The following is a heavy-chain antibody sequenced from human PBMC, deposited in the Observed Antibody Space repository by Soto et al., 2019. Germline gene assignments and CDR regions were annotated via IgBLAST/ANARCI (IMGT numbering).Heavy chain of an antibody. CDR1: GFTFSSYA. V-gene: IGHV3-23*01. J-gene: IGHJ4*02. CDR2: ISGSGGST. Sequence: EVQLLESGGGLVQPGGSLRLSCAATGFTFSSYAMSWVRQAPGKGLEWVSAISGSGGSTYYADSVKGRFTISRDNSKNTLYLQMNSLRAEDTAVYYCAKAVYGGGVFDYWGQGTLVTVSS. CDR3: AKAVYGGGVFDY. D-gene: IGHD4-17*01.